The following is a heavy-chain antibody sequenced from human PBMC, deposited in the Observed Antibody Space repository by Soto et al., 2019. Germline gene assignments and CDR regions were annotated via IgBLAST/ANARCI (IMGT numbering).Heavy chain of an antibody. J-gene: IGHJ4*02. D-gene: IGHD3-9*01. Sequence: GASVKVSCKASGYTFTSYAMHWVRQAPGQRLEWMGWINAGNGNTKYSQKFQGRVTITRDTSASTAYMELSSLRSEDTAVYYCARVKRYFDWLLLSDWGQGTLVTVSS. CDR3: ARVKRYFDWLLLSD. CDR2: INAGNGNT. CDR1: GYTFTSYA. V-gene: IGHV1-3*01.